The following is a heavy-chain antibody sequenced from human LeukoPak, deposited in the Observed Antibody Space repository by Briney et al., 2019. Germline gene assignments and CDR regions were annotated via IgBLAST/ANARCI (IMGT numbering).Heavy chain of an antibody. V-gene: IGHV4-61*03. CDR1: GASVSSDGFW. CDR2: IGYSGTT. J-gene: IGHJ1*01. CDR3: ARIGGVFHH. D-gene: IGHD3-10*01. Sequence: SETLSFTCAVSGASVSSDGFWWNWVRQPPGKGLEWIGQIGYSGTTNYKPSLKSRLTISTDASKNHFSLRLTSVTPADTAVYYCARIGGVFHHWGQGTLVTVSS.